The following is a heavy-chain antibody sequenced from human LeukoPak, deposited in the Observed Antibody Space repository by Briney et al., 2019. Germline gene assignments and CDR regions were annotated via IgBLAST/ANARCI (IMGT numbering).Heavy chain of an antibody. V-gene: IGHV3-74*01. D-gene: IGHD2-2*01. CDR1: GFTFSSYW. Sequence: EGSLRLSCAASGFTFSSYWMHWVRQAPGKGLVWVSRINSDGSSTSYADSVKGRFTISRDNAKNTLYLQMNSLRAEDTAVYYCARAYCSSTSCYRNWFDPWGQGTLVTVSS. J-gene: IGHJ5*02. CDR3: ARAYCSSTSCYRNWFDP. CDR2: INSDGSST.